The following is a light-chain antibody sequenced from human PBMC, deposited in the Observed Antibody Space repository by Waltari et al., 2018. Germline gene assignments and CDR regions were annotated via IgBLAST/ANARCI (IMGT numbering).Light chain of an antibody. CDR3: QQYGTSPFT. Sequence: EIVLTQSPGTLYLSPGERATLSCRASQSVSSSYLACYQQKSGQAPRLLIYGATRRATGIPDRFSGSGSGTDFTLTISRLEPEDFAVYYCQQYGTSPFTFGPGTKVDIK. CDR2: GAT. J-gene: IGKJ3*01. V-gene: IGKV3-20*01. CDR1: QSVSSSY.